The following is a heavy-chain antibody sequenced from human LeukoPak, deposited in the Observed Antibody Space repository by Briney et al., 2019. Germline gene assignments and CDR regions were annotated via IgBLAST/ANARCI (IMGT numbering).Heavy chain of an antibody. CDR3: ARDRYSGYDLGY. Sequence: GASVKVSCKASGYTFTSYYMHWVRQAPGQGLEWMGWINPNSGGTKYAQNFQGRVTMTRDTSISTAYMELSRLISDDTAVYYCARDRYSGYDLGYWGQGTLVTVSS. D-gene: IGHD5-12*01. CDR2: INPNSGGT. J-gene: IGHJ4*02. CDR1: GYTFTSYY. V-gene: IGHV1-2*02.